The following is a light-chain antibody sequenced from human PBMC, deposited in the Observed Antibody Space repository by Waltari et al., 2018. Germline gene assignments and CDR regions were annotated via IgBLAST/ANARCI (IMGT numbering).Light chain of an antibody. Sequence: EIVMTQAPATLPVSPGERSTLSCTARQSVSRDFAWYQQNPGQAPRLLIYGASTRATGIPARFSGSGSGTEFTLTISSMQSEDFAVYYCQQYNNWPPYMYTFGQGTKLEIK. V-gene: IGKV3-15*01. J-gene: IGKJ2*01. CDR3: QQYNNWPPYMYT. CDR2: GAS. CDR1: QSVSRD.